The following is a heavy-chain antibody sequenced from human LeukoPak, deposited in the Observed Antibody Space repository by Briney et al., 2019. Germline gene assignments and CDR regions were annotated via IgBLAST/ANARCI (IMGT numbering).Heavy chain of an antibody. V-gene: IGHV4-30-4*01. CDR2: IYYSGST. CDR3: ARGAWRAQGELLRGNYFDY. D-gene: IGHD1-26*01. J-gene: IGHJ4*02. CDR1: GGSISSGDYY. Sequence: PSETLSLTCTVSGGSISSGDYYWSWIRQPPGKGLEWIGYIYYSGSTYYNPSLKSRVTISVDTSKNQFSLKLSSVTAADTAVYYCARGAWRAQGELLRGNYFDYWGQGTLVTVSS.